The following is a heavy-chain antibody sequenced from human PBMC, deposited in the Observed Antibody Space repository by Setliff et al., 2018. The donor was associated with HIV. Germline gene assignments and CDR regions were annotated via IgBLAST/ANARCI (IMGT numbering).Heavy chain of an antibody. Sequence: GGSLRLSCRGFRTTFSGYGLNWVRQAPGKGLEWVAVISFDGSSKYYADSVKGRFTISRDNAKNSLYLQMNSLRVGDTAVYYCAREIRTVYTGGHYFYGIDVWGQGTAVTVSS. CDR2: ISFDGSSK. V-gene: IGHV3-33*08. D-gene: IGHD3-16*01. J-gene: IGHJ6*02. CDR3: AREIRTVYTGGHYFYGIDV. CDR1: RTTFSGYG.